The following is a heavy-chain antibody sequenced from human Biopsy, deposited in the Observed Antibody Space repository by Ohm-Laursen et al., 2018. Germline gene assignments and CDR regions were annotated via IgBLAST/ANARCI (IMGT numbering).Heavy chain of an antibody. CDR1: GFTFSSYS. J-gene: IGHJ6*02. V-gene: IGHV3-21*01. Sequence: SLRLSCAASGFTFSSYSVNWVRQAPGKGLEWLSYISETSSHIYDADSVKGRFTVVRDNAKNSLYLQLNSLRAEDTAVYYCARDSRRTAREGGMDVWGQGTTVTVSS. CDR3: ARDSRRTAREGGMDV. D-gene: IGHD6-6*01. CDR2: ISETSSHI.